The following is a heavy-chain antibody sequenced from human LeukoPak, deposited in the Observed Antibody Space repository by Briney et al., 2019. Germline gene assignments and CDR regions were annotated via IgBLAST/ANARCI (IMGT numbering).Heavy chain of an antibody. CDR2: ISYDGSNK. V-gene: IGHV3-30*18. CDR1: GFTFSSYG. Sequence: GGSLRLSCAASGFTFSSYGMHWVRQAPGKGLEWVAVISYDGSNKYYADSVKGRFTISRDNSKNTLYLQMNSLRAEDTAAYYCAKLPAKAAPGAGAIDYWGQGTLVTVSS. D-gene: IGHD4/OR15-4a*01. CDR3: AKLPAKAAPGAGAIDY. J-gene: IGHJ4*02.